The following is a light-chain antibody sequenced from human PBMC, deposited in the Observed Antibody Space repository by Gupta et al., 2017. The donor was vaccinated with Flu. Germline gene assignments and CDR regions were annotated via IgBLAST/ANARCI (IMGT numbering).Light chain of an antibody. J-gene: IGKJ3*01. Sequence: TLSVSPGERATLSCRASQSVSDKLAWYQQKSGQAPRLLIYGASTRATGIPARFSGSGSGTEFTLTISSLQSEDFALYYCQQYANWPPKVTFGPGTKVDIK. V-gene: IGKV3-15*01. CDR2: GAS. CDR1: QSVSDK. CDR3: QQYANWPPKVT.